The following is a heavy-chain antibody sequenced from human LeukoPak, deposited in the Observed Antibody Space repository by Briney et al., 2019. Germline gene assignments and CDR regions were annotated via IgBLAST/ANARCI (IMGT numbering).Heavy chain of an antibody. V-gene: IGHV3-7*04. Sequence: GGSLRLSCAGSGIRFSRIWMHWVRQAPGKGLEWVANIKRDGSEKNYVDSVKDRFIISRDNAKNSMYLQMNSLRVEDTAVYYCGRGDHADYWGQGTLVTVSS. CDR3: GRGDHADY. J-gene: IGHJ4*02. CDR2: IKRDGSEK. D-gene: IGHD1-14*01. CDR1: GIRFSRIW.